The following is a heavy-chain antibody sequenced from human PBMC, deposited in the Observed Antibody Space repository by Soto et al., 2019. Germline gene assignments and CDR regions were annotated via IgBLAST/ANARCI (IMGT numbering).Heavy chain of an antibody. V-gene: IGHV1-69*02. CDR1: GGTFSSYT. Sequence: GASVKVSCKASGGTFSSYTISWVRQAPGQGLEWMGRIIPILGIANYAQKFQGRVTITADKSTSTAYMELSSLRSEDTAVYYCALQRLYCSGGSCYSGPATAFDPWGQGTLVTVSS. CDR3: ALQRLYCSGGSCYSGPATAFDP. J-gene: IGHJ5*02. D-gene: IGHD2-15*01. CDR2: IIPILGIA.